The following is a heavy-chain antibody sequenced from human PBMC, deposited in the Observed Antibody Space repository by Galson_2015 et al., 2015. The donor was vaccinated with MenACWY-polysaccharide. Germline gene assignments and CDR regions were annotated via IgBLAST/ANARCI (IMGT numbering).Heavy chain of an antibody. CDR2: IYYSRST. D-gene: IGHD3-10*01. CDR1: GGSISSGDYY. V-gene: IGHV4-30-4*01. J-gene: IGHJ5*02. Sequence: LSLTCTVSGGSISSGDYYWSWIRQPPGKGLEWIGYIYYSRSTYYNPSLKSRVTISVDTSKNRFSLKLSSVTAADTAVYYCARGAVRAFDPWGQGTLVTVSS. CDR3: ARGAVRAFDP.